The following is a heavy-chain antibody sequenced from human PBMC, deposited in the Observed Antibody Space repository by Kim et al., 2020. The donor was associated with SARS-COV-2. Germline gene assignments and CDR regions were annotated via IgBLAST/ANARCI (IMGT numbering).Heavy chain of an antibody. D-gene: IGHD6-6*01. CDR2: IIPIFGTA. J-gene: IGHJ6*02. CDR3: ASSSRFEYSSSSHYYYYGMDV. V-gene: IGHV1-69*13. CDR1: GGTFSSYA. Sequence: SVKVSCKASGGTFSSYAISWVRQAPGQGLEWMGGIIPIFGTANYAQKFQGRVTITADESTSTAYMELSSLRSEDTAVYYCASSSRFEYSSSSHYYYYGMDVWGQGTTVTVSS.